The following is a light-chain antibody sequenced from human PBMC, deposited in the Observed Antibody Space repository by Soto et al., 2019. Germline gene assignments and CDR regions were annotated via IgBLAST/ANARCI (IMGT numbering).Light chain of an antibody. V-gene: IGLV2-14*01. J-gene: IGLJ1*01. CDR1: SSDIGPYNY. CDR2: EVT. CDR3: SYYSSSATPYV. Sequence: QSALTQPASVSGSPGQSITISCIGTSSDIGPYNYVSWYQQHPDKAPKLILYEVTNRPSGASDRFSGSKSGNAAFLTISGLQAEDEADYYCSYYSSSATPYVFGTGTKVTVL.